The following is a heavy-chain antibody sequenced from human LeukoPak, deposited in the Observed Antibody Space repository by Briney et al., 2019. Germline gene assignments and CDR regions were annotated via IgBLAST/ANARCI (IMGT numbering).Heavy chain of an antibody. J-gene: IGHJ4*02. D-gene: IGHD5-12*01. Sequence: PGGSLRLSCAASGFTFSSYEMNWVRQAPGKGLEWVSAISGSGGSTYYADSVKGRFTISRDNSKNTLYLQMNSLRAEDTAVYYCASHSGYDYGFDYWGQGTLVTVSS. V-gene: IGHV3-23*01. CDR1: GFTFSSYE. CDR2: ISGSGGST. CDR3: ASHSGYDYGFDY.